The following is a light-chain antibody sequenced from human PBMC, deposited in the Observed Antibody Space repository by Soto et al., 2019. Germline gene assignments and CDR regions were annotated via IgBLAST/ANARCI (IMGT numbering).Light chain of an antibody. CDR2: GTS. V-gene: IGKV3-20*01. J-gene: IGKJ4*01. Sequence: EIVLTQSPGTLSLSPGERATLSCRASQRVSSSYLAWYQQKPGQAPRLLVYGTSTRATGLPDRFSGSGSGTDFTLTISRLEPEDFAVYYCQQYGSSRLTFGGGTKVEIK. CDR3: QQYGSSRLT. CDR1: QRVSSSY.